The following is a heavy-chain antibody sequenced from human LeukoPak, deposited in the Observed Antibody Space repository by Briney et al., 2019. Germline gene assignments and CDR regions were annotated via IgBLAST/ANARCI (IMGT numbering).Heavy chain of an antibody. Sequence: GGSLRLSCAASGFTVSTNYMSWVRQAPGKGLEWVSLIYSGGSTYYADSVKGRFTISRDNSKNTLYLQMNSLRAEDTAVYYCARQGYCRSISCYGFDPWGQGTLVTVFS. CDR1: GFTVSTNY. J-gene: IGHJ5*02. V-gene: IGHV3-66*02. CDR3: ARQGYCRSISCYGFDP. CDR2: IYSGGST. D-gene: IGHD2-2*01.